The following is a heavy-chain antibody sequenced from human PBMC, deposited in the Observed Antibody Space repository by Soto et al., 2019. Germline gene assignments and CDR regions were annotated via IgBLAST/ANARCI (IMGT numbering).Heavy chain of an antibody. CDR1: GYTVTRDS. CDR2: INPDNGNT. V-gene: IGHV1-3*01. J-gene: IGHJ5*02. Sequence: ASVKVSCKASGYTVTRDSMNWVRQAPGQRLEWMGWINPDNGNTKSSQKFQDRVIITRDTSASTAYMDLSSLRSEDTAVYYCARGIATGQLDPWGQGTLVTVSS. CDR3: ARGIATGQLDP. D-gene: IGHD2-15*01.